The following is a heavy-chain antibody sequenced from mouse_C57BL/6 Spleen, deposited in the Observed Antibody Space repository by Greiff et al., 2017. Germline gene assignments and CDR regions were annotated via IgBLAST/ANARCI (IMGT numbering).Heavy chain of an antibody. CDR2: INPSSGYT. J-gene: IGHJ4*01. Sequence: QVQLQQSGAELARPGASVKMSCKASGYTFTSYTMHWVKQRPGQGLEWIGYINPSSGYTKYNQKFKDKATLTADKSSSTAYMQLSSLTSEDSAVYYCARDYDYDYAMDYWGQGTSVTVSS. D-gene: IGHD2-4*01. CDR1: GYTFTSYT. V-gene: IGHV1-4*01. CDR3: ARDYDYDYAMDY.